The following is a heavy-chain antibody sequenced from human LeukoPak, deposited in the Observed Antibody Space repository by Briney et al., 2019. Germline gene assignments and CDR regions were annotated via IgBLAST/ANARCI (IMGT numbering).Heavy chain of an antibody. Sequence: PGGSLRLSCAASGFTFTNHEMNWVRQAPGKGLESISHISSGGTDIHYADSVKGRFTVYRDNTKTSLYLQMNSLRGDDTAVYYCARMGYDDAWGSPESPIDFWGQGTLVTVSS. CDR3: ARMGYDDAWGSPESPIDF. D-gene: IGHD3-16*01. J-gene: IGHJ4*02. CDR2: ISSGGTDI. CDR1: GFTFTNHE. V-gene: IGHV3-48*03.